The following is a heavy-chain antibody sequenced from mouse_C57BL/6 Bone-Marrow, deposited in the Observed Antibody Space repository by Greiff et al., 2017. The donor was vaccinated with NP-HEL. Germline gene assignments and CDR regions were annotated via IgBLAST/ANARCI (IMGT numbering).Heavy chain of an antibody. CDR3: ARDGQLRLRYFDY. J-gene: IGHJ2*01. V-gene: IGHV3-6*01. D-gene: IGHD3-2*02. Sequence: EVKLQESGPGLVKPSQSLSLTCSVTGYSITSGYYWNWIRQFPGNKLEWMGYISYDGSNNYNPSLKNRISITRDTSKNQFFLKLNSVTTEDTATYYCARDGQLRLRYFDYWGQGTTLTVSS. CDR2: ISYDGSN. CDR1: GYSITSGYY.